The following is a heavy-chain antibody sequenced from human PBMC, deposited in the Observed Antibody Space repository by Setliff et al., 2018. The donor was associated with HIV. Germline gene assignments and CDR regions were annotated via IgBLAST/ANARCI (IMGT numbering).Heavy chain of an antibody. Sequence: ASVKVSCKASGYTFTNYYIHWVRQAPGQGLEWMGLINPSGGKTSYAKKFQGRLTMTRDTSRSTVYMELSGLRSEDTAMYYCARCYYDSSGPTDAFDIWGQGTVVTVSS. J-gene: IGHJ3*02. CDR1: GYTFTNYY. V-gene: IGHV1-46*01. D-gene: IGHD3-22*01. CDR2: INPSGGKT. CDR3: ARCYYDSSGPTDAFDI.